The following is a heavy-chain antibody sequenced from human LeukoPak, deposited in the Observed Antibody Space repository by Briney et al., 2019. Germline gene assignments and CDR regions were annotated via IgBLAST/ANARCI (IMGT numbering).Heavy chain of an antibody. Sequence: QTGGSLRLSCAASGFTFSSYAMHWVRQAPGKGLEWVAVISYDGSNKYYADSVKGRFTISRDNSKNTLYLQMNSLRAEDTAVYYCARVGGGVVVANAHFDYWGQGTLVTVSS. V-gene: IGHV3-30-3*01. CDR1: GFTFSSYA. J-gene: IGHJ4*02. CDR3: ARVGGGVVVANAHFDY. CDR2: ISYDGSNK. D-gene: IGHD3-22*01.